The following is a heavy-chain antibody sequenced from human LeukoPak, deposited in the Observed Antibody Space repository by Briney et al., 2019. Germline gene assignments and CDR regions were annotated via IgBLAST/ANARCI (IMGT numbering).Heavy chain of an antibody. CDR3: ARDRHYDYVWGTYRQDTFDF. CDR2: ISSSSKTI. Sequence: GGSLRFSCAASGFTFSSYSMNWVRQAPGKGLEWVSYISSSSKTIYYADSVKGRFTISRDNAKNSLYLQMNSLRAEDTAVYYCARDRHYDYVWGTYRQDTFDFWGQGTLVTVSS. D-gene: IGHD3-16*02. V-gene: IGHV3-48*01. J-gene: IGHJ4*02. CDR1: GFTFSSYS.